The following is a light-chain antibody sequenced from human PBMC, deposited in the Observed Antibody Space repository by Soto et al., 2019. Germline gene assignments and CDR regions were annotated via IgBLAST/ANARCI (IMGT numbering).Light chain of an antibody. CDR1: SYNIGSNY. Sequence: QAVVTQPPSASGTPGQRVTISCSGSSYNIGSNYVYWYQQLPGTAPKLLIDRNNQRPSGVPDRFSGSKSGTSASLAISGLRSEDEADYYCAAWEDSRSGYVFGTGTKLTVL. J-gene: IGLJ1*01. V-gene: IGLV1-47*01. CDR3: AAWEDSRSGYV. CDR2: RNN.